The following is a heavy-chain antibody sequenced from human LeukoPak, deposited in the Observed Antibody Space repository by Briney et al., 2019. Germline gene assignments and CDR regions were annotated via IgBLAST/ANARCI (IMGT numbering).Heavy chain of an antibody. CDR1: GYTFTGYY. J-gene: IGHJ6*02. Sequence: ASVKVSCKASGYTFTGYYMHWVRQAPGQGLEWMGWINPNSGGTNYAQKFQGRVTMTRDTSISTAYMELSRLRSDDTAVYYCARDRAHLITFGGVIVWSGMDVWGQGTTVTVSS. D-gene: IGHD3-16*02. CDR2: INPNSGGT. CDR3: ARDRAHLITFGGVIVWSGMDV. V-gene: IGHV1-2*02.